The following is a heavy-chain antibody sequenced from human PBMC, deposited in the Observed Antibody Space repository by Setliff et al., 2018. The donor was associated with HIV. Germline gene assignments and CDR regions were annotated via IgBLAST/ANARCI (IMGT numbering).Heavy chain of an antibody. CDR2: INSATGGT. CDR3: ARYLVVVPVAVGGLDV. D-gene: IGHD2-2*01. V-gene: IGHV1-2*04. J-gene: IGHJ6*04. Sequence: ASVKVSCKAFGYAFSSYGINWLRQAPGQGLEWMAWINSATGGTNYAQNFQGWVTVTRDTSISTAYMELSGLTSDDSAVYYCARYLVVVPVAVGGLDVWGKGTTVTVSS. CDR1: GYAFSSYG.